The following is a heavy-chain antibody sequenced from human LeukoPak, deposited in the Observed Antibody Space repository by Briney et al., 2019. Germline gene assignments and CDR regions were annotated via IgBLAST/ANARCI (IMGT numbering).Heavy chain of an antibody. D-gene: IGHD3-9*01. CDR1: GFTFSNAW. J-gene: IGHJ4*02. CDR3: TTLQEYFDVKVAA. Sequence: GGSLRLSCAASGFTFSNAWMSWVRQAPGKGLEWVGRIKSKTDGGTTDYAAPVKGRFTISRDDSKNTLYLQMNSLKTEDTAVYYCTTLQEYFDVKVAAGGQGTLVTVSS. CDR2: IKSKTDGGTT. V-gene: IGHV3-15*01.